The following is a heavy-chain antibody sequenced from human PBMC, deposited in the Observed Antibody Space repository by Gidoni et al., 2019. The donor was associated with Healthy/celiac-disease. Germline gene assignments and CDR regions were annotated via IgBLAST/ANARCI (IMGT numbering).Heavy chain of an antibody. J-gene: IGHJ6*02. Sequence: EVQLVESGGGLVKPGGSLRLSCAASGFTFSSYSMTWVRQAPGKGLEWVSSISSSSSYIYYADSVKGRFTISRDNAKNSLYLQMNSLRAEDTAVYYCARAYYDFWSGYYFKYYGMDVWGQGTTVTVSS. V-gene: IGHV3-21*01. CDR3: ARAYYDFWSGYYFKYYGMDV. D-gene: IGHD3-3*01. CDR1: GFTFSSYS. CDR2: ISSSSSYI.